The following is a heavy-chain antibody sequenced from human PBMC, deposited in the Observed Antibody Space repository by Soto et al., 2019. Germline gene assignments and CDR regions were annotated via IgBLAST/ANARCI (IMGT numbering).Heavy chain of an antibody. CDR3: ARAGYGPYYYYGMDV. CDR2: IYYSGST. CDR1: GGSISSGDYY. J-gene: IGHJ6*02. D-gene: IGHD5-12*01. Sequence: SETLSLTCTVSGGSISSGDYYWSWIRQPPGKGLEWIGYIYYSGSTYYNPSLKSRVTISVDTSKNQFSLKLSSVTAADTAVYYCARAGYGPYYYYGMDVWGQGTTVTVSS. V-gene: IGHV4-30-4*01.